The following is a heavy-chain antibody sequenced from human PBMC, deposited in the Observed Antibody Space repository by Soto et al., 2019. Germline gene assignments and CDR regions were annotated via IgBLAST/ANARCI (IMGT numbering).Heavy chain of an antibody. CDR1: GGSISSYY. CDR2: IYYSGST. J-gene: IGHJ5*02. CDR3: ARVPPRLAAAPP. D-gene: IGHD6-13*01. V-gene: IGHV4-59*01. Sequence: LSLTCTVSGGSISSYYWSWIRQPPGKGLEWIGYIYYSGSTNYNPSLKSRVTISVDTSKNQFSLKLSSVNAADTAVYYCARVPPRLAAAPPCGPGTIVTVSS.